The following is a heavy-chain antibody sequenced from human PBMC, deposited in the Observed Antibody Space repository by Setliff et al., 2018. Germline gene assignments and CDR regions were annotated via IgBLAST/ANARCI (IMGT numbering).Heavy chain of an antibody. CDR2: IRYDGSNK. V-gene: IGHV3-30*02. CDR3: VRDSSADYYDNDYFKY. J-gene: IGHJ1*01. D-gene: IGHD2-21*02. CDR1: GFTFSSDP. Sequence: GGSLRLSCAASGFTFSSDPMNWVRQAPGKGLEWVAFIRYDGSNKYYADSVKGRFTVSRDNSKNTLYLQMNILRPEDTALYYCVRDSSADYYDNDYFKYWGQGALVTVSS.